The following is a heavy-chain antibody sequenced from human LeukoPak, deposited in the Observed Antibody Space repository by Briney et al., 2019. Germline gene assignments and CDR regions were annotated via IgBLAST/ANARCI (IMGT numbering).Heavy chain of an antibody. CDR1: GGSISSSY. D-gene: IGHD6-13*01. Sequence: SETLSLTCSVSGGSISSSYWSWIRQSPGKGLEWIGYIYYRGSTHHNPSLKSRVTMSVDTSKNQLSLKLNSVTAADTATYYCARQVTAAAGTNWFDPWGKGTLVTVSS. CDR2: IYYRGST. CDR3: ARQVTAAAGTNWFDP. V-gene: IGHV4-59*08. J-gene: IGHJ5*02.